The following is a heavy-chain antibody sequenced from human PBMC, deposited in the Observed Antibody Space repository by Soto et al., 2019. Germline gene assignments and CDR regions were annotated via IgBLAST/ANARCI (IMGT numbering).Heavy chain of an antibody. CDR2: IKQDGSEK. V-gene: IGHV3-7*03. CDR3: ARDGGGVSYYFDY. Sequence: GGSLRLSCAASGFTFSSYWMSWVRQAPGKGLEWVANIKQDGSEKYYVDSVKGRFTISRDNAKNSLYLQMNSLRAEDTAVYYCARDGGGVSYYFDYLGQGTLVTVSS. CDR1: GFTFSSYW. J-gene: IGHJ4*02. D-gene: IGHD3-16*01.